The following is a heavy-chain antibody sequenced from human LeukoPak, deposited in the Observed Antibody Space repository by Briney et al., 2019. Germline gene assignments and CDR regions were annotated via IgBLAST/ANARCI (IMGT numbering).Heavy chain of an antibody. D-gene: IGHD6-13*01. CDR2: INHSGST. V-gene: IGHV4-34*01. Sequence: SETLSLTCAVYGGSSSGYYWSWIRQPPGKGLEWIGEINHSGSTNYNPSLKSRVTISVDTSKNQFSLKLSSVTAADTAVYYCARGFDSSSWDYYYYYGMDVWGQGTTVTVSS. J-gene: IGHJ6*02. CDR1: GGSSSGYY. CDR3: ARGFDSSSWDYYYYYGMDV.